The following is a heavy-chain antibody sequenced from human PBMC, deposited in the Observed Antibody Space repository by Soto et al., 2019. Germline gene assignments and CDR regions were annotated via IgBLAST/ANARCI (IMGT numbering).Heavy chain of an antibody. V-gene: IGHV3-48*03. CDR2: ISSSGSTR. CDR3: ARGYGGNSRYYFDY. J-gene: IGHJ4*02. D-gene: IGHD2-21*02. Sequence: WGSLRLSCAASGFTFSSYEMNWVRQAPGKGLEWASYISSSGSTRYFADSVKGRFTISRDNAKNSLYLQMNSLRAEDTAVYYCARGYGGNSRYYFDYWGQGTLVTVSS. CDR1: GFTFSSYE.